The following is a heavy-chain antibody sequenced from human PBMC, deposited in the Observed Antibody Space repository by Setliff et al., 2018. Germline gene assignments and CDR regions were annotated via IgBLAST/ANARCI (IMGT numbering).Heavy chain of an antibody. Sequence: ASVKVSCKAFGGTFSNSAINRVRQAPGQGLEWMGGIIPIRGAADYAQKFQGKVIITADGSTSTAYMELTSLRSDDAAVYYCARGPSGWSSATSRYYFYMDVWGKGTTVTVSS. CDR3: ARGPSGWSSATSRYYFYMDV. CDR2: IIPIRGAA. D-gene: IGHD6-19*01. CDR1: GGTFSNSA. V-gene: IGHV1-69*13. J-gene: IGHJ6*03.